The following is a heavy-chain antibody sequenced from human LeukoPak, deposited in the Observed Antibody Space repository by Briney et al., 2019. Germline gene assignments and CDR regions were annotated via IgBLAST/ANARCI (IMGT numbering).Heavy chain of an antibody. CDR2: ISYDGSNK. J-gene: IGHJ3*02. Sequence: PGGSLRLSCAASGFTFSSYGMHWVRQAPGKGLEWVAVISYDGSNKYYADSVKGRFTISRDNSKNTLYLQMNSLRAEDTAVYYCAREGSGWYLKAFDIWGQGTMVTVSS. CDR3: AREGSGWYLKAFDI. V-gene: IGHV3-30*03. CDR1: GFTFSSYG. D-gene: IGHD6-19*01.